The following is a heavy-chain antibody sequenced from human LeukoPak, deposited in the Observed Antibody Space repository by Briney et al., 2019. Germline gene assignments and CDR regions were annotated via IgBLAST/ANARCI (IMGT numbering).Heavy chain of an antibody. J-gene: IGHJ4*02. CDR2: MHPGNGNT. CDR3: AREGSYCVGGDCYSFDF. V-gene: IGHV1-2*02. D-gene: IGHD2-21*02. Sequence: GASVKVSCKASGYTFNGYYIDWVRQAPGLGPEWMGWMHPGNGNTRYAEKFQGRVTMTRDTSINTAYMDLSSLRYDDTAVYYCAREGSYCVGGDCYSFDFWGQGTLITVSS. CDR1: GYTFNGYY.